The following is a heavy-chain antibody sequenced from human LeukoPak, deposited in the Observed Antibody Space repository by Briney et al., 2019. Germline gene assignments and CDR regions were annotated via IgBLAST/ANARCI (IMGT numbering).Heavy chain of an antibody. CDR1: GGSISSYY. J-gene: IGHJ4*02. Sequence: SETLSLTCTVSGGSISSYYWSWLRQPPGKGLEWIGYVYYSGNTNYNPSLKSRVTISLDTSKNQFSLKMTSVTAADTAVYYCARHPRLSGLDYWGQGTLVTVSS. D-gene: IGHD3-3*01. V-gene: IGHV4-59*08. CDR2: VYYSGNT. CDR3: ARHPRLSGLDY.